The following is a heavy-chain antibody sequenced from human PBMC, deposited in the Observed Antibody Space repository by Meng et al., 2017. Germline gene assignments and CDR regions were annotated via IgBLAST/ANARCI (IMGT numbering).Heavy chain of an antibody. D-gene: IGHD4-11*01. CDR2: VNPINGKT. J-gene: IGHJ4*02. CDR3: ARGGDYSSWDY. Sequence: VRVVQAGAGGEKPGASWNVSCKLSGSLFTSYDINWIRQAPGRGLGWMGWVNPINGKTGYAQKFQGRLTMTRDTSIRTAYMELSSLKSEDTAIYYCARGGDYSSWDYWGQGTLVTVSS. CDR1: GSLFTSYD. V-gene: IGHV1-8*01.